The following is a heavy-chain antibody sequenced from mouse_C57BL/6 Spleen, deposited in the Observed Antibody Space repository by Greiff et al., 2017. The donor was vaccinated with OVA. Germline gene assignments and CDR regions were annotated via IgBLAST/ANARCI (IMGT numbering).Heavy chain of an antibody. V-gene: IGHV1-15*01. CDR2: IDPETGGT. CDR1: GYTFTDYE. Sequence: VQLQQSGAELVRPGASVTLSCKASGYTFTDYEMHWVKQTPVHGLVWIGAIDPETGGTAYNQKFKGKAILTADKSSSTAYMELRSLTSEDSAVYYCTNYYGSSPAWFAYWGQGTLVTVSA. CDR3: TNYYGSSPAWFAY. D-gene: IGHD1-1*01. J-gene: IGHJ3*01.